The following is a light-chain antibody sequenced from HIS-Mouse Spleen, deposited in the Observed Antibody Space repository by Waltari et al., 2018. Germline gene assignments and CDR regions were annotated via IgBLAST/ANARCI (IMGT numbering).Light chain of an antibody. CDR3: QQLNSYPPT. CDR2: AAS. Sequence: TQLTHTPSFLSASVEDTDSLTCRASQGISSYLAWYQQKPGKAPKLLIYAASTLQSGVPSRFSGSGSGTEFTLTISSLQPEDFATYYCQQLNSYPPTFGQGTKVEIK. J-gene: IGKJ1*01. CDR1: QGISSY. V-gene: IGKV1-9*01.